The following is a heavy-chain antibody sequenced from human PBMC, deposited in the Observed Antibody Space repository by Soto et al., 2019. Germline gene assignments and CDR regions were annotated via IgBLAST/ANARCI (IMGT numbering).Heavy chain of an antibody. J-gene: IGHJ6*03. Sequence: SETLSLTCTVSGGSISSYYWSWIRQPPGKGLEWIGYIYYSGSTNYNPSLKSRVTISVDTSKNQFSLKLSSVTAADTAVYYCASSLGIRWYYYMDVWGKGTTVTVSS. CDR1: GGSISSYY. CDR3: ASSLGIRWYYYMDV. V-gene: IGHV4-59*01. CDR2: IYYSGST. D-gene: IGHD6-13*01.